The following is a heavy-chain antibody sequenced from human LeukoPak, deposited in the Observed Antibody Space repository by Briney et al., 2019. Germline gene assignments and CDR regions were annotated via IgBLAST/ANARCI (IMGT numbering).Heavy chain of an antibody. CDR1: GFTFSDFA. V-gene: IGHV3-21*01. Sequence: PGGSLRLSCAASGFTFSDFAMNWVRQAPGKGLEWVSSITRVSTYIYYAESVQGRFTISRDNHKDLLYLQLNSLRGDDTGIYYCTRDRNHYGDPDSFDIWGQGTVVTVSS. J-gene: IGHJ3*02. CDR2: ITRVSTYI. D-gene: IGHD4-17*01. CDR3: TRDRNHYGDPDSFDI.